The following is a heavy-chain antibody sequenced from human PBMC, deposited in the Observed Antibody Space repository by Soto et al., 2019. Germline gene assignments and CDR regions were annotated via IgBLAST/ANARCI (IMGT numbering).Heavy chain of an antibody. CDR3: AKALKAYDFWSGFFDP. J-gene: IGHJ5*02. CDR1: GFTFSSYA. Sequence: GGSLRLSCAASGFTFSSYAMSWVRQAPGKGLEWVSAISGSGGSTYYADSVKGRFTISRDNSKNTLYLQMNSLRAEDTAVYYCAKALKAYDFWSGFFDPWGQGTLVTLSS. D-gene: IGHD3-3*01. CDR2: ISGSGGST. V-gene: IGHV3-23*01.